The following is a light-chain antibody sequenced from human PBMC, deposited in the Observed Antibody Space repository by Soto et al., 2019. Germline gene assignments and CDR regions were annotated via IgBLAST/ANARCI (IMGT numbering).Light chain of an antibody. CDR1: SSDVGGYDY. J-gene: IGLJ1*01. V-gene: IGLV2-8*01. Sequence: QSALTQPPPASGSPGPSVTISCTGNSSDVGGYDYVSWYKQHPGKAPKLMIYEVSKRPSGVPDRFSGSKSGNTAALTVSGLQAEDEADYYCSSYVGTNSYVFGTGTKVTVL. CDR2: EVS. CDR3: SSYVGTNSYV.